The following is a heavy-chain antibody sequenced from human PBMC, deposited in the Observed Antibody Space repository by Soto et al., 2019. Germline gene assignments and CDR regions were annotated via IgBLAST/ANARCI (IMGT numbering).Heavy chain of an antibody. CDR3: ARTRGRYDILAGNLDL. CDR2: IFSNDET. CDR1: VFSLSNARMG. Sequence: QGTLKESGPVLVQPTETLTLTGTVSVFSLSNARMGVSWIRQPPGKALEWLAHIFSNDETSFSTSLQSRLNISKDTSKSQLVLTVTNMDPVDTATYYCARTRGRYDILAGNLDLWGRGTLVTVSS. J-gene: IGHJ2*01. V-gene: IGHV2-26*01. D-gene: IGHD3-9*01.